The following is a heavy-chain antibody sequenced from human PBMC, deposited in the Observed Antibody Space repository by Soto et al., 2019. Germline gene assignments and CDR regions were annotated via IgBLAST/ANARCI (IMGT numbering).Heavy chain of an antibody. D-gene: IGHD3-9*01. Sequence: SETLSLTCTFSGGSISSYYWSLIRQPPGKGLEWIGYIYYSGSTNYNPSLKSRVTISVDTSKNQFSLKLSSVTAADTAVYYCARSTYDILTIGYYYYGMDVWGQGTTVTVSS. J-gene: IGHJ6*02. V-gene: IGHV4-59*08. CDR2: IYYSGST. CDR1: GGSISSYY. CDR3: ARSTYDILTIGYYYYGMDV.